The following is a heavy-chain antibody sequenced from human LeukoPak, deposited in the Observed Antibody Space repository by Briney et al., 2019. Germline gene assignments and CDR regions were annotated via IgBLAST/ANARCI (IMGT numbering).Heavy chain of an antibody. V-gene: IGHV3-66*01. J-gene: IGHJ4*02. CDR3: ASRVRLAGTKSGFDY. CDR1: GFTFSDYY. Sequence: GGSLRLSCAASGFTFSDYYMSWVRQAPGKGLEWVSVIYSADSTYHADSVKGRFTISRDNTKNMLYLQMNSLRAEDTAVYYCASRVRLAGTKSGFDYWGQGTLVTVSS. D-gene: IGHD6-19*01. CDR2: IYSADST.